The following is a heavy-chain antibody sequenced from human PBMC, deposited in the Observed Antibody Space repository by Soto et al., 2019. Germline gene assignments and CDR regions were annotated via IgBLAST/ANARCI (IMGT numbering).Heavy chain of an antibody. CDR3: VRDGLDYYDTERLYFDN. CDR2: ISSSAVYI. Sequence: EVQLVESGGGPVRPEGSLKLSCAASGFNFITYSLSWVRQAPGKGLEWVASISSSAVYIDYADSVKGRFTISRDNANNSLYLQMNSLRAEDTATYYCVRDGLDYYDTERLYFDNWGQGTLVTVSS. CDR1: GFNFITYS. V-gene: IGHV3-21*01. J-gene: IGHJ4*02. D-gene: IGHD3-22*01.